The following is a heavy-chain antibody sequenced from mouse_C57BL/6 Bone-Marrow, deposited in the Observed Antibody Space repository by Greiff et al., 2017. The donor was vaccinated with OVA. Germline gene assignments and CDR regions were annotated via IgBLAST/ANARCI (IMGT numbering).Heavy chain of an antibody. Sequence: VQLQQSGAELVKPGASVKLSCQASGYTFTSYWMHWVTQRPGQGLEWIGMIHPNSGSTNYNEKFKSKATLTVDKSSSTAYMQLSSLTSEDSAVYYCARSSTTVVATDYVDDWGQGTTLTVSS. CDR2: IHPNSGST. CDR1: GYTFTSYW. D-gene: IGHD1-1*01. V-gene: IGHV1-64*01. J-gene: IGHJ2*01. CDR3: ARSSTTVVATDYVDD.